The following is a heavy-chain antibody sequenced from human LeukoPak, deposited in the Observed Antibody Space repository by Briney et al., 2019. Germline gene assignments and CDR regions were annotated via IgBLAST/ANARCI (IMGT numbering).Heavy chain of an antibody. Sequence: PSETLSLTCAVYGGSFSGYYWSWIRQPPGKGLEWIGEINHSGSTNYNPSLKSRVTISVDTSKNQFSLKLSSVTAADTAVYYCARLTHFGVVNMTVSPDYWGQGTLVTVSS. CDR3: ARLTHFGVVNMTVSPDY. V-gene: IGHV4-34*01. CDR2: INHSGST. D-gene: IGHD3-3*01. CDR1: GGSFSGYY. J-gene: IGHJ4*02.